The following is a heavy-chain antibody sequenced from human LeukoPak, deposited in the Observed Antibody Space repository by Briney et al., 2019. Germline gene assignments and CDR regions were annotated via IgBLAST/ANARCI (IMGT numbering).Heavy chain of an antibody. D-gene: IGHD3-3*01. CDR1: GYTFTSYG. V-gene: IGHV1-18*04. CDR3: ATDSWSGIPVPSTTFAY. Sequence: ASVKEACKASGYTFTSYGINCVQQAAGQALEWMEWINAYIANTNYAQKLQRRVTMTTDTSTSTAYLQPRSLRSDHPTVYYCATDSWSGIPVPSTTFAYRGQGTLVTVSS. J-gene: IGHJ4*02. CDR2: INAYIANT.